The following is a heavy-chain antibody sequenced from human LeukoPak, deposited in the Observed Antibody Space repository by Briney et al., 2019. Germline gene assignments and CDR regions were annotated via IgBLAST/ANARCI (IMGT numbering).Heavy chain of an antibody. D-gene: IGHD6-13*01. Sequence: SGTLSLTCAVSGGSIGSANWWSWVRQPPGKGLEWIGEIYHSGSTNYNPSLESRVTVSVDRSKNQFSLDLSSVTAADTAVYYCARVTIAAADSDYWGQGTLVTVSS. CDR2: IYHSGST. J-gene: IGHJ4*02. CDR1: GGSIGSANW. CDR3: ARVTIAAADSDY. V-gene: IGHV4-4*02.